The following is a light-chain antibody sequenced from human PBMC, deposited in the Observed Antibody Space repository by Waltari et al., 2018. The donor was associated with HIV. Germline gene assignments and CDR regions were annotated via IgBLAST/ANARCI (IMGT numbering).Light chain of an antibody. J-gene: IGLJ3*02. CDR1: SSDVGSYNY. CDR2: HVS. Sequence: QSSLTQPRSVSGSPGQSVTISCAGTSSDVGSYNYVSWYQQHPGKAPKVIIDHVSKRPSGVPDRFSGSKSGKTASLTISGLQADDEADYYCCSYAGMYTWVFGGGTKLTVL. V-gene: IGLV2-11*01. CDR3: CSYAGMYTWV.